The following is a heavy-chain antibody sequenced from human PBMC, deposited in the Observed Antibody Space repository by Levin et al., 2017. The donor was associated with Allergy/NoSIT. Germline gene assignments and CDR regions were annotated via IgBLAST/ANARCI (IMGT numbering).Heavy chain of an antibody. V-gene: IGHV4-34*01. CDR3: TRGLRFGEYPLRDY. J-gene: IGHJ4*02. CDR2: INDSGSP. Sequence: SQTLSLTCAVYGGSLSGYYWSWIRQPPGKGLEWLGEINDSGSPNYNPSLKSRVTILGDTSKNQFSLKLSSVTAADTAEYYCTRGLRFGEYPLRDYWGQGTLVTVSS. D-gene: IGHD3-10*01. CDR1: GGSLSGYY.